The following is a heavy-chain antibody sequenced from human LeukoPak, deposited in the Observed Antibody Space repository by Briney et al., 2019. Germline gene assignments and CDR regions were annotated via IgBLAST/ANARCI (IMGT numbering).Heavy chain of an antibody. CDR2: IYYSGST. CDR3: ARLSLDFWRGTNWFDP. Sequence: SSETLSLTCTVSGGSISSSSYYWGWIRQPPGKGLEWIGSIYYSGSTYYNPSLKSRVTISVDTSKNQFSLKLSSVTAADTAVYYCARLSLDFWRGTNWFDPWGQGTLVTVSS. CDR1: GGSISSSSYY. D-gene: IGHD3-3*01. V-gene: IGHV4-39*07. J-gene: IGHJ5*02.